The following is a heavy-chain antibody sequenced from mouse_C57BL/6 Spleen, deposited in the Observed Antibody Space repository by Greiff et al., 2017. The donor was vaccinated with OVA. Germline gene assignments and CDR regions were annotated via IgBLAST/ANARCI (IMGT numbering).Heavy chain of an antibody. D-gene: IGHD2-1*01. CDR2: IHPNSGST. J-gene: IGHJ2*01. CDR3: ARGGIYFYLDY. CDR1: GYTFTSYW. Sequence: QVQLQQPGAELVKPGASVKLSCKASGYTFTSYWMHWVKQRPGQGLAWIGMIHPNSGSTNYNEKFKSKATLTVDKSSSTAYMQLSSLTSEDSAVYYCARGGIYFYLDYWGQGTTLTVSS. V-gene: IGHV1-64*01.